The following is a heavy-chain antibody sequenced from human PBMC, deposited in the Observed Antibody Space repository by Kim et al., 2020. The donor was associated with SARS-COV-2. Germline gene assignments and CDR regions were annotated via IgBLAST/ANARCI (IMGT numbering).Heavy chain of an antibody. Sequence: SETLSLTCAVSGGSINAGGFSWSWIRQPPGKGLEWIGHIHYTGNTYHNPSLNSRATISVDRSKNQFSLKLASVTAADTDVYYCARASWCGDDTRNWFDL. CDR3: ARASWCGDDTRNWFDL. CDR2: IHYTGNT. D-gene: IGHD3-10*01. J-gene: IGHJ5*02. V-gene: IGHV4-30-2*01. CDR1: GGSINAGGFS.